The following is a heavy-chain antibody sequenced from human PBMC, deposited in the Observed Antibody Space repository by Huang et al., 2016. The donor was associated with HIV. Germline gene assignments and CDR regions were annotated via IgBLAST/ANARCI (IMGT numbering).Heavy chain of an antibody. CDR3: GGSSGYWSFDY. CDR1: DYPFTSYV. J-gene: IGHJ4*02. V-gene: IGHV1-18*04. Sequence: QFQLVQSGGEVKKPGASVKGSCKASDYPFTSYVISWVHKAPGQGLEWMGWNRTNNGDTNYAQKFQGRGTMTTDTTTSTAYMELRSLRSDDTAVYYCGGSSGYWSFDYWGQGTLVTVSS. CDR2: NRTNNGDT. D-gene: IGHD3-22*01.